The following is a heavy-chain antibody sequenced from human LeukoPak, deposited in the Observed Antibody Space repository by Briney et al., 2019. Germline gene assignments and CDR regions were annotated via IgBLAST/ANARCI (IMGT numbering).Heavy chain of an antibody. D-gene: IGHD2-8*01. Sequence: SETLSLTCTVSGGSISSYYWSWIRQPPGRGLEWIGYIYNSGSTNYNPSLNSRVTISVDASKNQFSLKLSSVTAAGTAVYYCARQMYLGGMDVWGQGATVTVSS. CDR2: IYNSGST. V-gene: IGHV4-59*08. CDR3: ARQMYLGGMDV. J-gene: IGHJ6*02. CDR1: GGSISSYY.